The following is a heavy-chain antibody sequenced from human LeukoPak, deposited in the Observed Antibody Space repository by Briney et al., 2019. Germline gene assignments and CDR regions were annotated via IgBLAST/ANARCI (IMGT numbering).Heavy chain of an antibody. J-gene: IGHJ4*02. Sequence: SVKVSCKASGYTFTSYDINWVRQAPGQGLEWMGGIIPIFGTANYAQKFQGRVTITADKSTSTAYMELSSLRSEDTAVYYCARDSGITIFGGPALDYWGQGTLVTVSS. CDR2: IIPIFGTA. CDR3: ARDSGITIFGGPALDY. V-gene: IGHV1-69*06. D-gene: IGHD3-3*01. CDR1: GYTFTSYD.